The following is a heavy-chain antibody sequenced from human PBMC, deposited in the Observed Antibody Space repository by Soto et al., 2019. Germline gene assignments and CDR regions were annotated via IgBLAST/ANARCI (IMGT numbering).Heavy chain of an antibody. J-gene: IGHJ4*02. CDR3: ARGTSSAWYGTNY. Sequence: VESGGGLVQPGGSLRLSCAASGFTLSSHWMHWVRQAPGKGLVWVSRINPDVSVTSYADSVKGRFTISRDNARDTLYLQMNSLTVDDTAVYYCARGTSSAWYGTNYWGEGPKVTVSS. V-gene: IGHV3-74*01. D-gene: IGHD6-19*01. CDR1: GFTLSSHW. CDR2: INPDVSVT.